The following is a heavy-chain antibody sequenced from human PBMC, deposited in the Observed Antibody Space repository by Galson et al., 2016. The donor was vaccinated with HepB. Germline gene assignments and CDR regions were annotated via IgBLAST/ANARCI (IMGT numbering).Heavy chain of an antibody. D-gene: IGHD2/OR15-2a*01. J-gene: IGHJ6*02. Sequence: SLRLSCAASGFTFSAYTMNWVRQAPGKGLEWISYIENSGNTIYYADSVKGRFIISRDNAKNSLFLQMDSLREEATAVYYCARDMRPPGEIYRYGLEVWGQGTTVTVSS. CDR3: ARDMRPPGEIYRYGLEV. V-gene: IGHV3-48*02. CDR1: GFTFSAYT. CDR2: IENSGNTI.